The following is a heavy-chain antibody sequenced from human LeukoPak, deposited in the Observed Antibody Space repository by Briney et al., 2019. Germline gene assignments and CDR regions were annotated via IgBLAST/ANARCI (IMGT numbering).Heavy chain of an antibody. D-gene: IGHD5-18*01. Sequence: PGGSLRLSCAASGFTFSSYETNWVRQAPGKGLEWVSYISSSGSTIYYADSVKGRFTISRDNAKNSLYLQMNSLRAEDTAVYYCARGEATAMVPDFDYWGQGTLVTVSS. CDR2: ISSSGSTI. J-gene: IGHJ4*02. V-gene: IGHV3-48*03. CDR1: GFTFSSYE. CDR3: ARGEATAMVPDFDY.